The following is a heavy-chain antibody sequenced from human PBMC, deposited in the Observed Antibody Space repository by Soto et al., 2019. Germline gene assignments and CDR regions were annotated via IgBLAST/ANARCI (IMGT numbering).Heavy chain of an antibody. D-gene: IGHD2-2*01. V-gene: IGHV1-69*06. J-gene: IGHJ6*02. CDR2: IIPIFGTA. Sequence: QVQLVQSGAEVKKPGSSVKVSCKASGGTFSSYAISWVRQAPGQGLEWMGGIIPIFGTANCAQKFQGRVTITSDKSTSTAYMELSSLRSEDTAVYYCARGVHCSSTSCYYYYGMDVWGQGTTVTVSS. CDR3: ARGVHCSSTSCYYYYGMDV. CDR1: GGTFSSYA.